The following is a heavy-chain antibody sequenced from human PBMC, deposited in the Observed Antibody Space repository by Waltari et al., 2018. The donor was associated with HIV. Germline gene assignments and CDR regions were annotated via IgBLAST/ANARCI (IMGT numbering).Heavy chain of an antibody. D-gene: IGHD1-26*01. CDR1: GGTFSRYA. Sequence: QVQLVQSGAEVKKPGSSVKVSCTASGGTFSRYAISWVRPAPGQGLEWMGGIIPIFGTANYAQKFQGRVTITADESTSTAYMELSSLRSEDTAVYYCARGGGQGATIQFDYWGQGTLVTVSS. CDR3: ARGGGQGATIQFDY. CDR2: IIPIFGTA. V-gene: IGHV1-69*01. J-gene: IGHJ4*02.